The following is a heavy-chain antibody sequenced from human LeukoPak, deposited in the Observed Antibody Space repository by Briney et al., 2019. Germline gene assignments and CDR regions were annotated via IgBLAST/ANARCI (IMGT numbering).Heavy chain of an antibody. CDR3: ARSALKYYSSGSYF. CDR1: GYTFTSYA. Sequence: ASVKVSCKASGYTFTSYAMHWVRQAPGQRLEWMGWINAGNGNTKYSQKFQGRVTITRDTSTSTAYMELRNLRSDDTAVYYCARSALKYYSSGSYFWGQGTLVTVSS. V-gene: IGHV1-3*01. J-gene: IGHJ4*02. CDR2: INAGNGNT. D-gene: IGHD3-10*01.